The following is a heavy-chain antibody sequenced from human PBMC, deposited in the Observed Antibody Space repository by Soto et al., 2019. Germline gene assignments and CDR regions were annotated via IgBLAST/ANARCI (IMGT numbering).Heavy chain of an antibody. V-gene: IGHV1-8*01. Sequence: ASVKVSCKASGYTFTSYDINWVRQATGQGLEWMGWMNPNSGNTGYAQKLQGRVTMTRNTSISTAYMELSSLRSEDTAVYYCARVSGCTNGVCYFFDYWGQGTLVTVSS. CDR1: GYTFTSYD. CDR3: ARVSGCTNGVCYFFDY. J-gene: IGHJ4*02. D-gene: IGHD2-8*01. CDR2: MNPNSGNT.